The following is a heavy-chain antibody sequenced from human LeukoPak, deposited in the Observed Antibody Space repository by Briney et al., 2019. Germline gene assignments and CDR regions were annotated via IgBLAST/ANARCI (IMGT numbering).Heavy chain of an antibody. J-gene: IGHJ6*03. V-gene: IGHV4-34*01. CDR2: INHSGST. D-gene: IGHD5-18*01. CDR1: GGSFSGYY. CDR3: ARLGYSYGLGAYYYYYMDV. Sequence: SETLSLTCAVYGGSFSGYYWSWVRQPPGKGLEWIGEINHSGSTNYNPSLKSRVTISVDTSKNQFSLKLSSVTAADTAVYYCARLGYSYGLGAYYYYYMDVWGKGTTVTVSS.